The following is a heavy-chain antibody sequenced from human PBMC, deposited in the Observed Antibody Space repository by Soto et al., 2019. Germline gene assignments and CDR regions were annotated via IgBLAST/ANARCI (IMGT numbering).Heavy chain of an antibody. CDR2: INSDGGST. D-gene: IGHD4-17*01. CDR1: GLTFSSYW. CDR3: ALSHTVTTDY. J-gene: IGHJ4*02. V-gene: IGHV3-74*01. Sequence: EVQLVESGGGLVQPGGSLRLSCAASGLTFSSYWMHWVRQAPGKGLVWVSRINSDGGSTSYADSVNGRFTISRDNAKNTLYLQMNSLRAEDTAVYYCALSHTVTTDYWGQGTLVTVSS.